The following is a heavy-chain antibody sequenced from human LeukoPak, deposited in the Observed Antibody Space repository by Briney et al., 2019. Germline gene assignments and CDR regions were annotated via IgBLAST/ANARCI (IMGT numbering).Heavy chain of an antibody. D-gene: IGHD1-26*01. V-gene: IGHV3-9*03. CDR3: AKDSKGEGDAFDI. J-gene: IGHJ3*02. CDR1: GFTFDDYA. CDR2: ISWNSGSI. Sequence: HPGGSLRLSCAASGFTFDDYAMHWVRQAPGKALEWVSGISWNSGSIGYADSVKGRFTISRDNAKNSLYLQMNSLRAEDMALYYCAKDSKGEGDAFDIWGQGTMVTVSS.